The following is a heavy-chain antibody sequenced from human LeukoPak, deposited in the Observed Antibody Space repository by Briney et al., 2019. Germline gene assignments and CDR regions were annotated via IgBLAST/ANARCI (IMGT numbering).Heavy chain of an antibody. J-gene: IGHJ4*02. CDR1: GFTFSNNA. CDR3: ARDPPRAAWVFDY. D-gene: IGHD6-25*01. CDR2: ITSGGGTT. V-gene: IGHV3-23*01. Sequence: GGSLTLSCAAYGFTFSNNALSWVGQAQGKAREWVSAITSGGGTTYYAGSVKGRFTISRDNSKNTLYLQMNSLRAEDTAVYYCARDPPRAAWVFDYWGQGTLVSVSS.